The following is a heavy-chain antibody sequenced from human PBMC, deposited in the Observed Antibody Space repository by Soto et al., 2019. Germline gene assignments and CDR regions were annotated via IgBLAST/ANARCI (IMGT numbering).Heavy chain of an antibody. CDR2: INHSGST. CDR1: VGSFIGYY. D-gene: IGHD6-6*01. J-gene: IGHJ4*02. Sequence: SETLYLTCAFYVGSFIGYYWSWIRQPPGKGLEWIGEINHSGSTNYNPSLKSRVTISVDTSKNQFSLKLSSVTAADTAVYYCARGWRNSSSAAVDYWGQGTLVTVSS. CDR3: ARGWRNSSSAAVDY. V-gene: IGHV4-34*01.